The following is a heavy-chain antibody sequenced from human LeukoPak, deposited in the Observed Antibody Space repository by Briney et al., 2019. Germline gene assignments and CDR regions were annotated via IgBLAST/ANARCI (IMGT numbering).Heavy chain of an antibody. CDR1: GGSIRGYY. J-gene: IGHJ5*02. V-gene: IGHV4-4*07. CDR3: AKSGSGWNEGSFDP. D-gene: IGHD1-1*01. Sequence: PSETLSLTCTVSGGSIRGYYWSWIRQPAGKGLEWIGRIYMSGTTNCNPSLKSRVTMSVDTSRNQFSLELTSVTAADTAVYYCAKSGSGWNEGSFDPWGQGTLVTVSS. CDR2: IYMSGTT.